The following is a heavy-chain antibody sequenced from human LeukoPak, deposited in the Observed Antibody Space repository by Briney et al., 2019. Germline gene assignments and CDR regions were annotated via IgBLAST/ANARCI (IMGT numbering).Heavy chain of an antibody. CDR3: ARESNGGYGFDY. Sequence: GSVKVSCKSSGYMFTSHGIHWLRQAPGQGLEWMGWISAQNGNTNYVQQFLGRVTMTRDTSASTAYMELRSLKSDDTGVYYCARESNGGYGFDYWGQGTLVTVAS. CDR2: ISAQNGNT. V-gene: IGHV1-18*01. J-gene: IGHJ4*02. CDR1: GYMFTSHG. D-gene: IGHD5-12*01.